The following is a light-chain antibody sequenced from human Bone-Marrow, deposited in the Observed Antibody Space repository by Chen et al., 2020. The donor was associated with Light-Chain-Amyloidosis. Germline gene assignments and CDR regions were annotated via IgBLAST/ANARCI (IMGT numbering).Light chain of an antibody. CDR3: QKYNSAPRT. V-gene: IGKV1-27*01. CDR2: GAS. CDR1: QGISNY. Sequence: DIQMPQSPSSMSASVGDRVTITGRASQGISNYLAWYQQKPGKVPKLLIYGASTVQSGVPSRFSGSGSGTDFTLTISSLQPEDVATYYCQKYNSAPRTFGQGTKVEIK. J-gene: IGKJ1*01.